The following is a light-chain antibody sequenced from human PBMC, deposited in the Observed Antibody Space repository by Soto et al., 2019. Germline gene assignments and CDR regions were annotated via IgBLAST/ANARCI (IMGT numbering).Light chain of an antibody. J-gene: IGKJ1*01. CDR3: QQYYNWPRT. V-gene: IGKV3-20*01. CDR1: QSVSSGY. CDR2: GAS. Sequence: DILLTQSPATLSLSPGDGATLSCRASQSVSSGYLAWYQQKPGQAPRLLIYGASRRATGIPDRFSGSGSGTEFTLTISSLQPEDFAVYYCQQYYNWPRTFGQGTKVDIK.